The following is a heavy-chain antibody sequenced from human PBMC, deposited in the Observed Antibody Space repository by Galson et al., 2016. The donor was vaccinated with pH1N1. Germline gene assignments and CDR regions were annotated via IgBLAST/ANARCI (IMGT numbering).Heavy chain of an antibody. Sequence: VKVSCKASGYTFASYAINWVRQVPGQGLEWMGWIHTTTGDPSYGQGFTGRFVFSLGTSVTTAYLQISSLKTEDAAVYYCARESYRCSGGSCYFDSWGQGTLVTVSS. J-gene: IGHJ4*02. CDR1: GYTFASYA. CDR2: IHTTTGDP. CDR3: ARESYRCSGGSCYFDS. V-gene: IGHV7-4-1*02. D-gene: IGHD2-15*01.